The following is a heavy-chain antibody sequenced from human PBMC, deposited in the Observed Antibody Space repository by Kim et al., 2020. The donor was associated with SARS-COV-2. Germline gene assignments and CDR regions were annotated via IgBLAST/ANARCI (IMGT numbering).Heavy chain of an antibody. CDR2: ISGSGGST. Sequence: GGSLRLSCAASGFTFSSYAMSWVRQAPGKGLEWVSAISGSGGSTYYADSVKGRFTISRDNSKNTLYLQMNSLRAEDTAVYYCAKEPRYSSGWYGFKDYWGQGTLVTVSS. CDR3: AKEPRYSSGWYGFKDY. D-gene: IGHD6-19*01. CDR1: GFTFSSYA. V-gene: IGHV3-23*01. J-gene: IGHJ4*02.